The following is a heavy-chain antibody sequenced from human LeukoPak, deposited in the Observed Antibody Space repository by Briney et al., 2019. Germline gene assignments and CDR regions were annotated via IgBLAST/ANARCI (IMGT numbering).Heavy chain of an antibody. V-gene: IGHV3-23*01. CDR1: GLTFTSYA. CDR3: AKGTYYDFLTGYYSCFDH. Sequence: PGGSVSLSCAASGLTFTSYAMRWVRQAPEEGLECLSAIRGSGGSTYHADSVKCRFPISRHNSKNTLYLQVNSLRAEDSGVLYCAKGTYYDFLTGYYSCFDHWGQGTLVADCS. J-gene: IGHJ4*02. D-gene: IGHD3-9*01. CDR2: IRGSGGST.